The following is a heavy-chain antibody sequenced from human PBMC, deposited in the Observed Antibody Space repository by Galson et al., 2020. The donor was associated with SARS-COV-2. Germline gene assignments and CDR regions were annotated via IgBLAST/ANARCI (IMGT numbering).Heavy chain of an antibody. CDR1: GGSTSSSGYY. CDR3: ARQVSIVRFDS. CDR2: IFYSGTT. J-gene: IGHJ4*02. Sequence: SEPLPLTCTVSGGSTSSSGYYWGWIRQPPGKGLEWIGSIFYSGTTYYNPSLKTRLTISVDTSKNQFSLKLSSLTAADTAVYYCARQVSIVRFDSWGQGTLVTVSS. D-gene: IGHD6-6*01. V-gene: IGHV4-39*01.